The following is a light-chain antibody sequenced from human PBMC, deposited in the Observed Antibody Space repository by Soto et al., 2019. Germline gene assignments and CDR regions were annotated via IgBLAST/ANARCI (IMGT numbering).Light chain of an antibody. CDR3: QLYGISPH. J-gene: IGKJ5*01. CDR2: DAS. CDR1: QSVSNY. Sequence: EIVLTQSPATLSLSPGERATLSFRASQSVSNYLAWYRQKPGQAPRLLMYDASNRATGIPARFSGSGSGTDFILTINRLEPEDFAVYYCQLYGISPHFGQGTRLEIK. V-gene: IGKV3-11*01.